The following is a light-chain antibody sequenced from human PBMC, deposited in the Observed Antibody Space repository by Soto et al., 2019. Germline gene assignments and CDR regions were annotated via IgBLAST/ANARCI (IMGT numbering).Light chain of an antibody. J-gene: IGKJ2*01. CDR1: QSINNW. CDR2: DAS. Sequence: DIPMTQSPSPLSASIGDRVTITCRASQSINNWLAWYQQKPGKAPKLLIYDASSLESAVPSRFRGSGSGTEFTLTISSLQPDDFATYYCQQYKSYPYTFGQGTKLEIK. V-gene: IGKV1-5*01. CDR3: QQYKSYPYT.